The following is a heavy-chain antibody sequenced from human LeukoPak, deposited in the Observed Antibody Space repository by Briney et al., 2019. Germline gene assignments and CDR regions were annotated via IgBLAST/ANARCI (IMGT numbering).Heavy chain of an antibody. CDR1: GGSISSGGYS. J-gene: IGHJ5*02. CDR3: ARTTVTTSYWFDP. Sequence: SETLSLTCAVSGGSISSGGYSWSSIRQPPGKGLEWIGYIYHSGSTYYNPSLKSRVTISVDRSKNQFSLKLSSVTAADTAVYYCARTTVTTSYWFDPWGQGTLVTVSS. V-gene: IGHV4-30-2*01. CDR2: IYHSGST. D-gene: IGHD4-17*01.